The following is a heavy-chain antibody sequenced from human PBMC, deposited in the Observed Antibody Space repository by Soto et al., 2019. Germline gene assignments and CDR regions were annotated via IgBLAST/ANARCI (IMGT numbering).Heavy chain of an antibody. CDR2: ISGSGATT. V-gene: IGHV3-23*01. CDR3: AKIFLTRSLIVNDAFDI. CDR1: EFTFSTYA. D-gene: IGHD3-3*01. Sequence: QLLESGGGLVQPGGSLRLSCVAFEFTFSTYAMTWVRQAPGKGLEWVSGISGSGATTYYADSVKGRFTISRDNSKDTLYLQLNSLGVEDTAVYFCAKIFLTRSLIVNDAFDIWVQGAMVTVSS. J-gene: IGHJ3*02.